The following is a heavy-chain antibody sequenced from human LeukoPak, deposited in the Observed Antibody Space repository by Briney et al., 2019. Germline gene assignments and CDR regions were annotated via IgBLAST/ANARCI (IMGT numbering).Heavy chain of an antibody. CDR2: ISSSSSYI. CDR1: GFTFSSYS. V-gene: IGHV3-21*04. Sequence: PGGSLRLSCAASGFTFSSYSMNWVHQAPGKGLEWVSSISSSSSYIYYADSVKGRFTISRDNAKNSLYLQMNSLRAEDTAVYYCARPIDYYDSSGYYYWGQGTLVTVSS. J-gene: IGHJ4*02. CDR3: ARPIDYYDSSGYYY. D-gene: IGHD3-22*01.